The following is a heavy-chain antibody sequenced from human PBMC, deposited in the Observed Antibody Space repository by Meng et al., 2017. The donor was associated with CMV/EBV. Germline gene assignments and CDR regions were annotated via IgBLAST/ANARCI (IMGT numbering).Heavy chain of an antibody. CDR1: DGSISSYY. V-gene: IGHV4-59*01. D-gene: IGHD3-22*01. CDR3: ARTNYYDSSGYSGGYYYYGMDV. J-gene: IGHJ6*02. CDR2: IYYSGST. Sequence: LRLSCTVSDGSISSYYWSWIRQPPGKGLEWLGYIYYSGSTNYNPSLKSRVTISVDTSKNQFSLKLSSVTAADTAVYYCARTNYYDSSGYSGGYYYYGMDVWGQGTTVTVSS.